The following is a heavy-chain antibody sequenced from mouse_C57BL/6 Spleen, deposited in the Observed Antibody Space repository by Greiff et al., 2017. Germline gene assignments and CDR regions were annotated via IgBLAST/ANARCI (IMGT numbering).Heavy chain of an antibody. D-gene: IGHD1-1*01. CDR1: GFTFSDYY. CDR3: ARAPYYYGSSLWYFDV. CDR2: INYDGSST. J-gene: IGHJ1*03. Sequence: EVNVVESEGGLVQPGSSMKLSCTASGFTFSDYYMAWVRQVPEKGLEWVANINYDGSSTYYLDSLKSRFIISRDNAKNILYLQMSSLKSEDTATYYCARAPYYYGSSLWYFDVWGTGTTVTVSS. V-gene: IGHV5-16*01.